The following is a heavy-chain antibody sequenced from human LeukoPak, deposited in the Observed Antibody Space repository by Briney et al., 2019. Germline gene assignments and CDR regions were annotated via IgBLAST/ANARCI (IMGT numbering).Heavy chain of an antibody. J-gene: IGHJ4*02. CDR3: ARDTSMAAFDY. CDR1: GFTFSSYE. Sequence: GGSLRLSCAASGFTFSSYEMNWVRQAPGKGLEWVSYISSSGSTIYYADSVKGRFTISRDNAKNSLYLQMNSLRAEDTAIYYCARDTSMAAFDYWGQGTLVTVSS. D-gene: IGHD1-1*01. V-gene: IGHV3-48*03. CDR2: ISSSGSTI.